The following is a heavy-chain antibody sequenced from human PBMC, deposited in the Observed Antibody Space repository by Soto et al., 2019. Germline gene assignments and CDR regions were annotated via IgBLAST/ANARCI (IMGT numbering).Heavy chain of an antibody. V-gene: IGHV1-69*13. Sequence: SVKVSCKASGGTFSSYAISCVRQAPGQGLEWMGGIIPIFGTANYAQKFQGRVTITADESTSTAYMELSSLRSEDTAVYYCARESGEYYYDSSGYYGGCFDYWGQGTLVTVSS. D-gene: IGHD3-22*01. CDR1: GGTFSSYA. J-gene: IGHJ4*02. CDR3: ARESGEYYYDSSGYYGGCFDY. CDR2: IIPIFGTA.